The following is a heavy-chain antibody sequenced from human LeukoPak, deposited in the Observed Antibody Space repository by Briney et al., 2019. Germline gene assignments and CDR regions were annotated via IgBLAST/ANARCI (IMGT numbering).Heavy chain of an antibody. D-gene: IGHD5-12*01. CDR2: IYYSGST. J-gene: IGHJ6*03. Sequence: SETLSLTCTVSGGSISSSSYYWGWIRQPPGKGLEWIGSIYYSGSTYYNPSLKSRVTISVDTSNNQFSLKLSSVTAADTAVYYCASGDDLGLYYYYLDVWGKGTTVTVSS. V-gene: IGHV4-39*01. CDR3: ASGDDLGLYYYYLDV. CDR1: GGSISSSSYY.